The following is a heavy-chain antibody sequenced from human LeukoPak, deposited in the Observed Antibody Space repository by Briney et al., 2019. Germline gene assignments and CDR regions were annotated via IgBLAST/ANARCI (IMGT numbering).Heavy chain of an antibody. CDR2: IYYNGSP. CDR1: GGSISAYY. V-gene: IGHV4-59*08. J-gene: IGHJ4*02. D-gene: IGHD3-22*01. CDR3: ARHGKSSGYYLGEIDY. Sequence: SETLSLTCAVSGGSISAYYWSWIRQAPGRGLEWIGYIYYNGSPNYNPSLESRVTLSVDTSTNQFFLKLFSVTAADTAVYYCARHGKSSGYYLGEIDYWGRRTLVTVSS.